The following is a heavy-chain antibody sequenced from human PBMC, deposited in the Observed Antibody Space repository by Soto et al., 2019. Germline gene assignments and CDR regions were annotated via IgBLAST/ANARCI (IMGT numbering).Heavy chain of an antibody. CDR2: ISSSSSYI. J-gene: IGHJ5*02. Sequence: GGSLRLSCAASGFTFSSYSMNWVRQAPGKGLEWVSSISSSSSYIYYADSVKGRFTISRDNAKNSLYLQMNSLRAEDTAVYYCARDPVVIAPNNWFDPWGQGTLVTVSS. CDR3: ARDPVVIAPNNWFDP. D-gene: IGHD2-21*01. V-gene: IGHV3-21*01. CDR1: GFTFSSYS.